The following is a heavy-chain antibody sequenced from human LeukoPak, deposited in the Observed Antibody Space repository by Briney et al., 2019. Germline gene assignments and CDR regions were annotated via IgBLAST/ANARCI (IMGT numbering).Heavy chain of an antibody. V-gene: IGHV3-21*04. CDR3: ATGAYFDH. CDR2: ISSVSTYI. Sequence: GGSLRLPCAASGFTFSSYAMNWVRQAPGKGLEWISSISSVSTYIYYADSVKGRFTISRDNARNSLYLQMNGLRAEDTAIYYCATGAYFDHWGQGTLVTVSS. CDR1: GFTFSSYA. J-gene: IGHJ4*02.